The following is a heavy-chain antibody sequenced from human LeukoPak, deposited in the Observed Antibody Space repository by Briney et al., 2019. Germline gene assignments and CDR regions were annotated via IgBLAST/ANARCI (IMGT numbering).Heavy chain of an antibody. CDR3: ARDVPIFGVVSYYYYMDV. D-gene: IGHD3-3*01. CDR1: GDSISYGSYY. CDR2: IYTGGNT. J-gene: IGHJ6*03. Sequence: SETLSLTCTVSGDSISYGSYYWSWIRQPAGKGLEWIGRIYTGGNTNYNPSLKSRVTVSVDTSKNQLSLELSSVTAADTAVYYCARDVPIFGVVSYYYYMDVWGQGTTVTVS. V-gene: IGHV4-61*02.